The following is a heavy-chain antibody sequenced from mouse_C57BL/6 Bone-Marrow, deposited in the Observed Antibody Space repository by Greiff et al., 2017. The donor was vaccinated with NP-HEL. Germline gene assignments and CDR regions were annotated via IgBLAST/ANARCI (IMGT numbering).Heavy chain of an antibody. D-gene: IGHD1-1*01. CDR3: AKNQLLRFLFAY. CDR1: GYTFTDHT. J-gene: IGHJ3*01. CDR2: IYPRDGST. Sequence: VQGVESDAELVKPGASVKISCKVSGYTFTDHTIHWMKQRPEQGLEWIGYIYPRDGSTKYNEKFKGKATLTADKSSSTAYMQLNSLTSEDSAVYFCAKNQLLRFLFAYWGQGTLVTVSA. V-gene: IGHV1-78*01.